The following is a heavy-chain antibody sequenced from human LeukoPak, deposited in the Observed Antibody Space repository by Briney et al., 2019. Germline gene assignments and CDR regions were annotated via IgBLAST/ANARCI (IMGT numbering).Heavy chain of an antibody. D-gene: IGHD1-14*01. Sequence: SETLSLTCTVSGGSISSGEFYWSWIRQPPGKGLEWIGYIYYSGSTNYNPSLKSRVTISVDTSKNQFSLKLSSVTAADTAVYYCARVLSRTGNDAFDIWGQGTMVTVSS. V-gene: IGHV4-61*08. CDR3: ARVLSRTGNDAFDI. CDR1: GGSISSGEFY. J-gene: IGHJ3*02. CDR2: IYYSGST.